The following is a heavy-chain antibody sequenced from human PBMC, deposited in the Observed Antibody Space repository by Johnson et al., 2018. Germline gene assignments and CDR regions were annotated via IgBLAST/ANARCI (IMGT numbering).Heavy chain of an antibody. V-gene: IGHV3-48*02. CDR3: ARTDYDFWSGYPNYGMDV. CDR1: GFTFSSYW. J-gene: IGHJ6*02. Sequence: VQLVQSGGGLVQXGGSLRLXCAASGFTFSSYWMSWVRQAPAKGLEWVSYISSSSSSIYYADSVQGRFTISRDNAKNSLDLQMNSLRDEDTAVYYCARTDYDFWSGYPNYGMDVWGQGTTVTVSS. D-gene: IGHD3-3*01. CDR2: ISSSSSSI.